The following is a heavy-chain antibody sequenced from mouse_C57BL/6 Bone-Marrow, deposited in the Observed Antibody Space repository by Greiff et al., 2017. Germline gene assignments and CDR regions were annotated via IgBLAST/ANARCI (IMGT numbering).Heavy chain of an antibody. CDR3: ARSARWFAY. D-gene: IGHD3-1*01. CDR2: IDPSDSYT. CDR1: GYTFTSYW. Sequence: VKLQQPGAELVRPGTSVKLSCKASGYTFTSYWMHWVKQRPGQGLEWIGVIDPSDSYTNYNQKFKGKATLTVDTSSSTAYMQLSSLTSEDSAVYYCARSARWFAYWGQGTLVTVSA. V-gene: IGHV1-59*01. J-gene: IGHJ3*01.